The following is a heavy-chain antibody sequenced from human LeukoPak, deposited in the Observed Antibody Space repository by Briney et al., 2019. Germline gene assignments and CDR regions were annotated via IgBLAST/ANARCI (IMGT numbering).Heavy chain of an antibody. V-gene: IGHV3-23*01. D-gene: IGHD3-10*01. CDR3: AKDRVRGVIIYAFDI. J-gene: IGHJ3*02. CDR1: GFTFSSYG. CDR2: ISGSGGST. Sequence: GGSLRLSCAASGFTFSSYGMSWVRQAPGKGLEWVSAISGSGGSTYFADSVKGRFTISRDNSKNTLYLQMNSLRAEDTAVYYCAKDRVRGVIIYAFDIWGQGTMVTVSS.